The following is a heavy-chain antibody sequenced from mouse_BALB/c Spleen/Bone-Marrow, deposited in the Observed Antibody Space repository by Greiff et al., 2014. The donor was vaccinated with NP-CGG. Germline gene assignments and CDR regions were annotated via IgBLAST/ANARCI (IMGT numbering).Heavy chain of an antibody. J-gene: IGHJ3*01. Sequence: VKLVESGAELVKPGASVKLSCKASGYTFTEYIIHWVKQGSGQGLEWIGWFYPGSGSIKYNEKFKDKATLTADKSSSTVYMELSRLTSEDSAVYFCARHEDRLRAWFAYWGQGTLVTVSA. D-gene: IGHD3-2*02. CDR2: FYPGSGSI. CDR1: GYTFTEYI. CDR3: ARHEDRLRAWFAY. V-gene: IGHV1-62-2*01.